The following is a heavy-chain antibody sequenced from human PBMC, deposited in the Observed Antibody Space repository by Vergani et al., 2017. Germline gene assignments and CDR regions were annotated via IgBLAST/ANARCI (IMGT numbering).Heavy chain of an antibody. Sequence: QVQLVQSGAEVKKPGASVKVSCKASGYTFTSYDINWVRQATGQGLEWMGWMNPNSGNTGYAQKFQGRVTMTRNTSISTAYMELSSLRSEDTAVYYCARGLGRSTICGVVISAGWFDPWGQGTLVTVSS. V-gene: IGHV1-8*01. CDR3: ARGLGRSTICGVVISAGWFDP. CDR1: GYTFTSYD. CDR2: MNPNSGNT. D-gene: IGHD3-3*01. J-gene: IGHJ5*02.